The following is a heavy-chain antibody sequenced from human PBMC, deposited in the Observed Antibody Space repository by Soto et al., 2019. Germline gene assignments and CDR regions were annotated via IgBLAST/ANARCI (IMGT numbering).Heavy chain of an antibody. J-gene: IGHJ4*02. CDR3: AKGGPDY. V-gene: IGHV3-9*01. D-gene: IGHD3-16*01. CDR2: ISWNSGII. CDR1: GFTFDDYA. Sequence: EVQLVESGGGLIQPGRSLRLSCVGSGFTFDDYAMHWVRQAPGKGLEWISSISWNSGIIAYAASVKGRFTISRDNAKNSLYLQMNGLRVDDTALYYCAKGGPDYWGQGTLVTVSS.